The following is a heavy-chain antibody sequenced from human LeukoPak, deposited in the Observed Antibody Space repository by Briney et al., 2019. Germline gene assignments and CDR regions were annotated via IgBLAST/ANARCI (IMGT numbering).Heavy chain of an antibody. V-gene: IGHV1-69*13. CDR2: IIPIFGTA. CDR3: ARDRDGHNTYFDY. Sequence: ASVKVSCKASGGTFSSYAISWVRQAPGQGLEWMGGIIPIFGTANYAQKFQGRVTITADESTSTAYMELSSLRSEDTAVYYCARDRDGHNTYFDYWGQGTLVTVSS. J-gene: IGHJ4*02. CDR1: GGTFSSYA. D-gene: IGHD5-24*01.